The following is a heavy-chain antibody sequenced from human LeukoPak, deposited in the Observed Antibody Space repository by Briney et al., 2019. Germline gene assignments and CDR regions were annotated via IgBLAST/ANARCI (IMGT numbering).Heavy chain of an antibody. CDR2: IYVDGRTT. Sequence: AGGSLRLSCVASGFTFSKYWMHWVRQPPGKGLVWVSRIYVDGRTTNYADSVKGRFTISRDNSKNTLYLQMNSLRAEDTAVYYCAKDRGYSLVDYWGQGTLVTVSS. V-gene: IGHV3-74*01. CDR3: AKDRGYSLVDY. CDR1: GFTFSKYW. J-gene: IGHJ4*02. D-gene: IGHD5-18*01.